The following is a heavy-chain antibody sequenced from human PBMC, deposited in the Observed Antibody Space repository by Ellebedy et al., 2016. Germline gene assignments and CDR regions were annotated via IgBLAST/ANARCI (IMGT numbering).Heavy chain of an antibody. V-gene: IGHV4-61*01. D-gene: IGHD1-26*01. CDR3: ARDVGRGSYFDY. J-gene: IGHJ4*02. CDR1: GGSVSSGSYY. CDR2: IYYSGTT. Sequence: SETLSLTCTVSGGSVSSGSYYWSWIRQPPGKGLEWIGYIYYSGTTNYNPSLKSRITISGDTSKNQFSLKLSSVTAADTAVYYCARDVGRGSYFDYWGQGTLVTVSS.